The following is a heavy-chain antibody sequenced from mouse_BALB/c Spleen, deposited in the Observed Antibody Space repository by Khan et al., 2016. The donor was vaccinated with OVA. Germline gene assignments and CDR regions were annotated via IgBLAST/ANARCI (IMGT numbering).Heavy chain of an antibody. J-gene: IGHJ3*01. CDR3: ACELRGFAY. CDR1: GDSITSGY. Sequence: VQLKESGPSLVKPSQTLSLTCSVTGDSITSGYWNWIRKFPGNKLEYMGYISYSGNSYYNPSIKSRISVTRDTSKTQYYLQLNSVTTEDTATYYCACELRGFAYWGQGTLVTVSA. D-gene: IGHD1-1*01. CDR2: ISYSGNS. V-gene: IGHV3-8*02.